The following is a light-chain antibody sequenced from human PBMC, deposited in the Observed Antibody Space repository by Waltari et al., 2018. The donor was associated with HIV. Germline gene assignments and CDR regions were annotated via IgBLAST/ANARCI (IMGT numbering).Light chain of an antibody. CDR1: QSVSSSY. CDR2: GAS. CDR3: QQYGSSPYS. J-gene: IGKJ2*03. Sequence: EIVLTQSPGPLSLSPGERATLSCRASQSVSSSYLAWYQQKPGQAPSLLSYGASSRATGIPDRFSGSGAETDFTYTICRLEPEDFAVYYCQQYGSSPYSFGQGTTLEI. V-gene: IGKV3-20*01.